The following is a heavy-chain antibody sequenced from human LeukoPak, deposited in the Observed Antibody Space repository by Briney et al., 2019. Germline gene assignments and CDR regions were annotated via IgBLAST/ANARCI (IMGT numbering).Heavy chain of an antibody. CDR1: GGSISSGSYY. Sequence: SETLSLTCTVSGGSISSGSYYWSWIRQPPRKGLEWIGYIYYSGSTNYNPSLKSRVTISVDTSKNQFSLKLSSVTAADTAVYYCARERMTTVTTSGGYYFDYWGQGTLVTVSS. CDR3: ARERMTTVTTSGGYYFDY. CDR2: IYYSGST. J-gene: IGHJ4*02. D-gene: IGHD4-17*01. V-gene: IGHV4-61*01.